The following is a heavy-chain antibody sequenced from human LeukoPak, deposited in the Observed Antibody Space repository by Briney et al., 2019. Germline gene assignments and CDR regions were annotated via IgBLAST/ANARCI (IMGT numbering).Heavy chain of an antibody. J-gene: IGHJ5*02. D-gene: IGHD1-7*01. CDR1: GYTFTGYY. CDR2: INPDSGAT. Sequence: GASVKVSCKASGYTFTGYYMHWVRQAPGQGLEWMGWINPDSGATNSAQKFQGRVTMTRDTSISTAFMELNRLRSDDTAVYYCARRQSSINYSGGFDPWGQGTLVTVSS. CDR3: ARRQSSINYSGGFDP. V-gene: IGHV1-2*02.